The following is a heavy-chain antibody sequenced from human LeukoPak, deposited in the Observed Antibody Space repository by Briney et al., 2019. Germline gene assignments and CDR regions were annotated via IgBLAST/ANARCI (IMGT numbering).Heavy chain of an antibody. V-gene: IGHV1-46*01. CDR1: GYTFTSYY. Sequence: ASVKVSCKASGYTFTSYYMHWVRQAPGQGLEWMGIINPSSGSTSYAQKFQGRVTMTRDTSTSTVYMELSSLRSEDTAVYYCAREPSCSGGSCYSDEGDAFDIWGQGTMVTVSS. CDR3: AREPSCSGGSCYSDEGDAFDI. J-gene: IGHJ3*02. D-gene: IGHD2-15*01. CDR2: INPSSGST.